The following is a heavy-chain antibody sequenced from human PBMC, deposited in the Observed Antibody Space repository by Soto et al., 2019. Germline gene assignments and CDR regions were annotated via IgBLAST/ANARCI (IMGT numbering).Heavy chain of an antibody. V-gene: IGHV3-30-3*01. Sequence: QVQLVESGGGVVQPGRSLRLSCAASGFTLSSYAMHWVRQAPGKGLEWVAVISYDGSNKYYADSVKGRFTISRDNSKNTLYLQMNSLRAEDTAVYYCAREGGGDCGGMDVWGQGTTVTVSS. D-gene: IGHD2-21*02. CDR3: AREGGGDCGGMDV. CDR1: GFTLSSYA. J-gene: IGHJ6*02. CDR2: ISYDGSNK.